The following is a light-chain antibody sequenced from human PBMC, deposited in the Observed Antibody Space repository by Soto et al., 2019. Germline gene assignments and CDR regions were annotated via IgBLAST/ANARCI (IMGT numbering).Light chain of an antibody. V-gene: IGKV1-5*03. Sequence: IQMTQSPSTLSASVGDRVTITCRTSQRIGSWLAWFQQKPGKAPKILIYKASSLATGVPSRFSGSGSETEFTLTITSLQPDDFATYYCQRHNTYPLSFGGGTKVDIK. CDR2: KAS. J-gene: IGKJ4*01. CDR3: QRHNTYPLS. CDR1: QRIGSW.